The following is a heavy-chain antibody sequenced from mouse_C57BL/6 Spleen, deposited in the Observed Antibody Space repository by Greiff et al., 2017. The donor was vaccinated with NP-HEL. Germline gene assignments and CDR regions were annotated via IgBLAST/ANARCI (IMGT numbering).Heavy chain of an antibody. J-gene: IGHJ2*01. CDR3: ARPELGRFDY. CDR1: GFTFSSYG. V-gene: IGHV5-6*01. Sequence: EVQVVESGGDLVKPGGSLKLSCAASGFTFSSYGMSWVRQTPDKRLEWVATISSGGSYTYYPDSVKGRFTISRDNAKNTLYLQMSSLKSEDTAMYYCARPELGRFDYWGQGTTLTVSS. CDR2: ISSGGSYT. D-gene: IGHD4-1*01.